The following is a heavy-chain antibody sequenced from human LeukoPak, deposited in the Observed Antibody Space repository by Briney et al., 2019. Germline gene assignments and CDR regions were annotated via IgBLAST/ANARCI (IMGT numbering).Heavy chain of an antibody. CDR2: INPNSGGT. V-gene: IGHV1-2*02. CDR3: ARDREWELPNYDY. D-gene: IGHD1-26*01. Sequence: GASVKVSCKASGYTFTGYYMHWVRQAPGQGLEWMGWINPNSGGTNYAQKFQGRVTMTRDTSISTAYMELSRLRSDDTAVYYCARDREWELPNYDYWGQGTLVTVSS. J-gene: IGHJ4*02. CDR1: GYTFTGYY.